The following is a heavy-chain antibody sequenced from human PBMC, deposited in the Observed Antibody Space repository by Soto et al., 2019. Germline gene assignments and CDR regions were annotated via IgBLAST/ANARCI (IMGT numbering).Heavy chain of an antibody. CDR1: GYSFTSYW. CDR3: ARLMDYYDSSGYYIPRPYYFDY. V-gene: IGHV5-51*01. J-gene: IGHJ4*02. Sequence: GESLKISCKGSGYSFTSYWIGWVRQMPGKGLEWMGIIYPGDSDTRYSPSFQGQVTISADKSISTAYLQWSSLKASDTAMYYCARLMDYYDSSGYYIPRPYYFDYWGQGTLVTVSS. CDR2: IYPGDSDT. D-gene: IGHD3-22*01.